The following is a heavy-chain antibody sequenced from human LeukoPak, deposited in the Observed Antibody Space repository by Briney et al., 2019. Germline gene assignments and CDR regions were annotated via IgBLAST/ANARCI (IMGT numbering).Heavy chain of an antibody. CDR2: LSPSGADT. CDR1: GFTFTNYA. J-gene: IGHJ3*02. V-gene: IGHV3-23*01. D-gene: IGHD5-24*01. CDR3: ARRAYNWGAFDI. Sequence: PGGSLRLSCAASGFTFTNYAMDWVRQAPGKGLEWVSTLSPSGADTHYADSVKGRFTISRDISKNTLYLQMNSLRAEDTAVYYCARRAYNWGAFDIWGQGTMVTVSS.